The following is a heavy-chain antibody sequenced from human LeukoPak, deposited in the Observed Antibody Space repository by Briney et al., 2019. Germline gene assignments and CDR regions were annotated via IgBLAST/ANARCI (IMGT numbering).Heavy chain of an antibody. J-gene: IGHJ4*02. CDR2: IYYSGST. D-gene: IGHD3-22*01. CDR3: ARQPYYYDSSGYLV. CDR1: GGSISSSSYY. V-gene: IGHV4-39*01. Sequence: SETPSLTCTVSGGSISSSSYYWGWIRQPPGKGLEWIGSIYYSGSTYYNPSLKSRVTISVDTSKNQFSLKLSSVTAADTAVYYCARQPYYYDSSGYLVWGQGTLVTVSS.